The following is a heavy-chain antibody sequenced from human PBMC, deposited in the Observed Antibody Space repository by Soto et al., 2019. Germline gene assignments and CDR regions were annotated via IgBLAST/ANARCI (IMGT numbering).Heavy chain of an antibody. V-gene: IGHV3-23*01. D-gene: IGHD1-7*01. CDR2: ISSRGETT. CDR1: GFTFSNYA. CDR3: ANSFSPSCTNWHSHFDH. Sequence: EVQLLESGGGLVQPGGSLRLSCAASGFTFSNYAMSWVRRAPGKGLEWVSAISSRGETTFYADSVKGRFTISRDNSKNTVYQQMSSLSAEDTAIYYCANSFSPSCTNWHSHFDHWGQGALVTVSS. J-gene: IGHJ4*02.